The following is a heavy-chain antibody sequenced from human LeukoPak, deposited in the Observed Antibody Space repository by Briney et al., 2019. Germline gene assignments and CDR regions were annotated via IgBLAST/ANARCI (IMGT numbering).Heavy chain of an antibody. Sequence: ASVKVSCKASGYTFSGSYIHWVRQAPGQGLEWMGRINPNSGDTNYAQKFQGRVTMTRDTSISTAYMELTRLRSDDTAVYYCARGPHWDPHFDYWGQGTLVTVSS. CDR1: GYTFSGSY. CDR2: INPNSGDT. D-gene: IGHD7-27*01. CDR3: ARGPHWDPHFDY. V-gene: IGHV1-2*06. J-gene: IGHJ4*02.